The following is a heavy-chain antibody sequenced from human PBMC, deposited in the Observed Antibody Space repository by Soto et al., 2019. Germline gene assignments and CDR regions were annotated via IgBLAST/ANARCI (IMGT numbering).Heavy chain of an antibody. CDR3: ARESLAVAGTFGHYYYYGMDV. D-gene: IGHD6-19*01. J-gene: IGHJ6*02. Sequence: SVKVSCKASGGTFSSYSISWVRQAPGQGLEWMGGIIPIFGTANYAQKFQGRVTITADESTSTAYMELSSLRSEDTAVYYCARESLAVAGTFGHYYYYGMDVWGQGTTVTVSS. V-gene: IGHV1-69*13. CDR2: IIPIFGTA. CDR1: GGTFSSYS.